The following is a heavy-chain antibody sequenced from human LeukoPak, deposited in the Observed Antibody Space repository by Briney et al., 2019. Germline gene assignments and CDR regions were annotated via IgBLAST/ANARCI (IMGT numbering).Heavy chain of an antibody. V-gene: IGHV1-2*02. CDR3: ASGTVRWLVGIDAFDI. Sequence: ASVKVSCKASGYTFTGYYMHWVRQAPGQGLEWMGWINPNSGGTNYARKFQGRVTMTRDTSISTAYMELSRLRSDDTAVYYCASGTVRWLVGIDAFDIWGQGTMVTVSS. D-gene: IGHD6-19*01. CDR2: INPNSGGT. J-gene: IGHJ3*02. CDR1: GYTFTGYY.